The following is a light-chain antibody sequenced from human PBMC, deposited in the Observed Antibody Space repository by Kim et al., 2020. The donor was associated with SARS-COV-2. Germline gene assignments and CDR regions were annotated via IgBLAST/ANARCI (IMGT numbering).Light chain of an antibody. J-gene: IGKJ1*01. CDR1: QSISSW. Sequence: DIQTTQSPSTLSASVGDRVTITCRTSQSISSWLAWYQQKPGKPLNLLIYDASSLASGVPSRFSGTGSGTEFTLTISSLQPDDFATYYSQQYNTYPWTFGQGTKVDI. V-gene: IGKV1-5*01. CDR3: QQYNTYPWT. CDR2: DAS.